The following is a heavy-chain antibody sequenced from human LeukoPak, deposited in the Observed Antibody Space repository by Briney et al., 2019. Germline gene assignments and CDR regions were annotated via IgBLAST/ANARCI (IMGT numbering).Heavy chain of an antibody. CDR1: GFTFSSYA. Sequence: PGGSLRLSCAASGFTFSSYAMNWVRQAPGKGLEWVSAISGSGGSTYYADSVKGRFTISRDNSKNTLYLQMNSLRAEDTAVYYCARAHTQLVVDWFDPWGQGTLVTVSS. CDR2: ISGSGGST. V-gene: IGHV3-23*01. CDR3: ARAHTQLVVDWFDP. J-gene: IGHJ5*02. D-gene: IGHD6-6*01.